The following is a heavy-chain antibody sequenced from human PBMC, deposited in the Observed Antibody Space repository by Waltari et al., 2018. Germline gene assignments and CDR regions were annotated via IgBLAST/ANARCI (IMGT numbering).Heavy chain of an antibody. J-gene: IGHJ4*02. V-gene: IGHV4-38-2*01. Sequence: QVQLHESGPGLVKSSETLSLTCAVSGYSISSGYYWGWIRQPPGKGLEWIGTIYQSGSTYYNPALKSRFTISLDTSKNQFSLKLNSVTAADTAVYYCARHQVGGRDFEYWGQGTLVTVSS. CDR1: GYSISSGYY. D-gene: IGHD1-26*01. CDR2: IYQSGST. CDR3: ARHQVGGRDFEY.